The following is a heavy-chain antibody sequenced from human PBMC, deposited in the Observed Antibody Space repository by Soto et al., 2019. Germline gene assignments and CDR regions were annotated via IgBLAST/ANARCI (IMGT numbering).Heavy chain of an antibody. CDR2: IKEDGSEK. D-gene: IGHD1-26*01. CDR1: GFTFSTYW. J-gene: IGHJ4*02. CDR3: ARDKVVGPTTLDY. V-gene: IGHV3-7*03. Sequence: LRLSCVVSGFTFSTYWMSWVRQAPGEGLEWVANIKEDGSEKYYLDSVKGRFTIYRDNAKNSLYLQMNSLRAEDTAVYYCARDKVVGPTTLDYWGQGTLVTVSS.